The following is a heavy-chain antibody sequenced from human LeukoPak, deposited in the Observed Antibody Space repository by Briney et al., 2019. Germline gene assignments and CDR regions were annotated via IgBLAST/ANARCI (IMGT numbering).Heavy chain of an antibody. CDR3: AELGITMIGGV. D-gene: IGHD3-10*02. CDR2: INDDETST. Sequence: PGGSLRLSCAASGFSFSSSWMHWVRQAPGKGLVWVSRINDDETSTGYADSVKGRFTISRDNAKNTLYLQMNSLRAEDTAVYYCAELGITMIGGVWGKGTTVTISS. CDR1: GFSFSSSW. V-gene: IGHV3-74*01. J-gene: IGHJ6*04.